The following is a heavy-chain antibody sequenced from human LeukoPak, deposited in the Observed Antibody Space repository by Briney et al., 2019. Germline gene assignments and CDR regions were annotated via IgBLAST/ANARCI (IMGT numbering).Heavy chain of an antibody. V-gene: IGHV3-23*01. CDR2: IGTGGATT. J-gene: IGHJ6*02. Sequence: PGGSLRLSCAASGFTFSDYVMSWVRQAPGKGLDWVSSIGTGGATTYYADSVKGRFTISRDNSKNTLFLQMNSVRAEDTAAYHCGKSPKVSLPDGYHGMDVWGQGTTVTVSS. D-gene: IGHD2-8*01. CDR1: GFTFSDYV. CDR3: GKSPKVSLPDGYHGMDV.